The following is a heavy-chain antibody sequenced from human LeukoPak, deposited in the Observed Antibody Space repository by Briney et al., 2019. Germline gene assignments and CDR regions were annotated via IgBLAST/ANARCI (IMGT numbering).Heavy chain of an antibody. Sequence: SVTVSCTASGGTFSSYAISWVRQAPGQGLEWMGGIIPIFGTANYAQKFQGRVTITADETTSTAYMELSSLRSEDTAVYYCARDREDARSAAWSWGQGTLVTVSS. CDR3: ARDREDARSAAWS. J-gene: IGHJ4*02. CDR2: IIPIFGTA. CDR1: GGTFSSYA. D-gene: IGHD1-1*01. V-gene: IGHV1-69*13.